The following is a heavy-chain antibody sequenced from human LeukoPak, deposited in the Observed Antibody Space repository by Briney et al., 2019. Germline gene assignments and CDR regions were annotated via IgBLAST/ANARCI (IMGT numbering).Heavy chain of an antibody. CDR2: ISYDGSNK. CDR1: GFTFSSYG. J-gene: IGHJ6*02. Sequence: PGRSLRLSCAASGFTFSSYGMHWVRQAPGKGLEWVAVISYDGSNKYYADSVKGRFTTSRDNSKNTLYLQMNSLRAEDTAVYYCAKDRGDGYRDYYYGMDVWGQGTTVTVSS. CDR3: AKDRGDGYRDYYYGMDV. D-gene: IGHD5-24*01. V-gene: IGHV3-30*18.